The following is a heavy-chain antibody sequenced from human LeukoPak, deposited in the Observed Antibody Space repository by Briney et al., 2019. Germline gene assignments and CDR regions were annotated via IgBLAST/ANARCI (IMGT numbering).Heavy chain of an antibody. D-gene: IGHD1-26*01. Sequence: GGSRRLSCAASGFTFNLYAMSWVRQVPGKGLEWVSGISGYGANTYYADSVKGRFTISRDNSKNTVYLQMTSLTVADTAVYHCAKDRGPYLGIDNNWFGPWGQGTLVIVSS. J-gene: IGHJ5*02. V-gene: IGHV3-23*01. CDR1: GFTFNLYA. CDR2: ISGYGANT. CDR3: AKDRGPYLGIDNNWFGP.